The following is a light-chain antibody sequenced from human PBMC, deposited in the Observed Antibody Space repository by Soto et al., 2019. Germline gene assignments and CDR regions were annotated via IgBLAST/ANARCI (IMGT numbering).Light chain of an antibody. Sequence: QSALTQPASVSGSPGQSITISCTGTSSDIGSYDLVSWYQHHPARAPKLIIYEGSKRPSGVSMRFSGSKSGYTASLTISGLQDEDEADYFCCSYAGSVTYVVFGGGTKLTVL. J-gene: IGLJ2*01. CDR2: EGS. CDR3: CSYAGSVTYVV. V-gene: IGLV2-23*01. CDR1: SSDIGSYDL.